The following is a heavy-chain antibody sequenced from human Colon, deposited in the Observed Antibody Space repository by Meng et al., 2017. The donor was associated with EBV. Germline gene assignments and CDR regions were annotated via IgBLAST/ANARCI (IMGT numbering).Heavy chain of an antibody. CDR1: GFSLSTSGVG. CDR2: IYWDDDK. V-gene: IGHV2-5*02. Sequence: QITLKESGPTLVKPTQTLPLTCTFSGFSLSTSGVGVGWIRQPPGKALEWLALIYWDDDKRYRPSLKSRLTITKDTSKNEVVLTMTNMDPVDTATYFCALNHYVSGSYYHCGYWDPGTLVTVSS. CDR3: ALNHYVSGSYYHCGY. J-gene: IGHJ4*02. D-gene: IGHD3-10*01.